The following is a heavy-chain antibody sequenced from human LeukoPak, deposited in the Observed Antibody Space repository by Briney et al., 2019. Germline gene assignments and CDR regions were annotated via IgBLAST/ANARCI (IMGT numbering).Heavy chain of an antibody. V-gene: IGHV2-5*02. J-gene: IGHJ3*02. CDR3: AHRTTMTTVTPSAFDI. CDR2: IYWDDDK. D-gene: IGHD4-17*01. Sequence: SGPTLVKPTQTLTLTCTFSGFSLSTSGVGVGWIRQPPGKALEWLALIYWDDDKRYSPSLKSRLTITKDTSKNQVVLTMTSMDPVDTATYYCAHRTTMTTVTPSAFDIWGQGTMVTVSS. CDR1: GFSLSTSGVG.